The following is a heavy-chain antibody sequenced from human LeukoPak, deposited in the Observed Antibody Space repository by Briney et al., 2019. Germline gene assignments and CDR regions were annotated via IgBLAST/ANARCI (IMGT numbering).Heavy chain of an antibody. D-gene: IGHD3-10*01. CDR2: IRSKANNYAT. CDR3: ARPSQYGSGTDYYFDS. Sequence: GGSLRLSCAASGFMFSGSPMHWVRQAPGKGLEWVGHIRSKANNYATIYAASVKGRFTISRDDSKNTAYLQMNSLKTEDTAVYYCARPSQYGSGTDYYFDSWGQGTLVTVSS. CDR1: GFMFSGSP. V-gene: IGHV3-73*01. J-gene: IGHJ4*02.